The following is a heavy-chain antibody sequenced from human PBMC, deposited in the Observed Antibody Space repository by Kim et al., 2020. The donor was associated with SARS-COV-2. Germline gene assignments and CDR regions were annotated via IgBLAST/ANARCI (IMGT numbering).Heavy chain of an antibody. J-gene: IGHJ4*02. CDR3: ARRSGYGRFDD. Sequence: TGYAQNCQGRVTMTRDTSISTAYMELNSLRSEDTAVYFCARRSGYGRFDDWGQGTLVIVSS. D-gene: IGHD5-12*01. CDR2: T. V-gene: IGHV1-8*01.